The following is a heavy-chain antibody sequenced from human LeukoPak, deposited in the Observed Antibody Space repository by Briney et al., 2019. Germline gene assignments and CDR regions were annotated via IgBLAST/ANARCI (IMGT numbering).Heavy chain of an antibody. Sequence: ASGPTLVKPTQTLTLTCTFSGFSLSTSGVGVGWIRQPPGKALEWLALIYWNDDKRYSPSLKSRLTITKDTSKNQVVLTMTNMGPVDTATYYCARTYYYDSSGSFDYWGQGTLVTVSS. V-gene: IGHV2-5*01. CDR1: GFSLSTSGVG. CDR3: ARTYYYDSSGSFDY. J-gene: IGHJ4*02. D-gene: IGHD3-22*01. CDR2: IYWNDDK.